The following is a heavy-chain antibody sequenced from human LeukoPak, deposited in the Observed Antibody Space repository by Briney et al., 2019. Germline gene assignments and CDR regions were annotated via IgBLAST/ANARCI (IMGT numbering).Heavy chain of an antibody. CDR3: ARGAPYYYDSSGYLFDY. Sequence: PSETLSLTCTVSGGSLNSYYWSWIRQPPGKGLEGTGYIYYSGSANYHPSLKSRVTISVDTSKNQFSLQLSSVTAADTAVYYCARGAPYYYDSSGYLFDYWGQGTLVTVSS. D-gene: IGHD3-22*01. CDR1: GGSLNSYY. CDR2: IYYSGSA. V-gene: IGHV4-59*01. J-gene: IGHJ4*02.